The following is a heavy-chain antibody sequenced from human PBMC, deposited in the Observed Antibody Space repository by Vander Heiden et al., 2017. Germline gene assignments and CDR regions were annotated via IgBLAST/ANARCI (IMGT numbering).Heavy chain of an antibody. D-gene: IGHD1-20*01. Sequence: EVQLVESGGGLIQPGGSLRLSCAASGFTVSSNYMSGVRQAPGKGLEWVSVIYSGGSTYYADSVKGRFTISRDNSKNTLYLQMNSLRAEDTAVYYCARDRGITGTSINYYYYYGMDVWGQGTTVTVSS. CDR3: ARDRGITGTSINYYYYYGMDV. V-gene: IGHV3-53*01. CDR1: GFTVSSNY. CDR2: IYSGGST. J-gene: IGHJ6*02.